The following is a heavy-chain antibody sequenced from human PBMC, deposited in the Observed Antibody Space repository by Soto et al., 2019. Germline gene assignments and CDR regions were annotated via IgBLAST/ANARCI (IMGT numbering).Heavy chain of an antibody. D-gene: IGHD2-21*02. J-gene: IGHJ6*02. CDR1: GGSFSGYY. V-gene: IGHV4-34*01. CDR3: ARADRTLVTSYSLDV. CDR2: INHSGTI. Sequence: QVQLQQWGAGLLKPSETLSLNCAVYGGSFSGYYWTWIRQPPGKGLEWIGEINHSGTINFNPSLKSRLTISLDTSKKHFSLKLSSVTDADTAAYYCARADRTLVTSYSLDVWGQGTTVTVSS.